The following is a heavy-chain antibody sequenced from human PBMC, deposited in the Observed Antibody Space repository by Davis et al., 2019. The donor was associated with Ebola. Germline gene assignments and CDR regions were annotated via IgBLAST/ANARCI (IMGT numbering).Heavy chain of an antibody. D-gene: IGHD7-27*01. V-gene: IGHV3-53*01. J-gene: IGHJ4*02. CDR2: LRAADDS. Sequence: GESLKISCAASGFTVKSNYFHWVRQAPGRGLEWVSVLRAADDSYYADSVKGRFTISRDNSKNTLFLQMSSLRAEDTALYYCAARPNWGSFHYWGQGILVTVSS. CDR1: GFTVKSNY. CDR3: AARPNWGSFHY.